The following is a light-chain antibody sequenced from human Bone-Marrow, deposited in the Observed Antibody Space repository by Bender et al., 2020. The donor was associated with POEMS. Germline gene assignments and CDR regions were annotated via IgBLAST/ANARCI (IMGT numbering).Light chain of an antibody. CDR1: SSDIGVYDY. V-gene: IGLV2-8*01. CDR2: EVT. CDR3: CSYAGSKLFV. J-gene: IGLJ3*02. Sequence: QSALTQPPSASGSPGQSVTIPCTGTSSDIGVYDYVSWYQQHPGKAPKLMIYEVTNRPSGVPDRFSGSKSGNPASLTVSGLQAEDEAHYYCCSYAGSKLFVFGGGTILT.